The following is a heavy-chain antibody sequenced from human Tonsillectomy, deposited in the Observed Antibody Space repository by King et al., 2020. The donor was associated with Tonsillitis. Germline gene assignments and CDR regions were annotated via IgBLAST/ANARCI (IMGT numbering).Heavy chain of an antibody. CDR3: ANLLWLGVEGVDV. Sequence: QVQLQQWGEGLLKPSETLSLTCAVYGGSFSGYYWSWIRQPPGKGLEWIGEINHSGSTNYNPSLTSRVTMSVDTSKNQFSLKLSSVTAADTAVYYCANLLWLGVEGVDVWGPGTTVTVSS. V-gene: IGHV4-34*01. CDR1: GGSFSGYY. CDR2: INHSGST. D-gene: IGHD2-21*01. J-gene: IGHJ6*02.